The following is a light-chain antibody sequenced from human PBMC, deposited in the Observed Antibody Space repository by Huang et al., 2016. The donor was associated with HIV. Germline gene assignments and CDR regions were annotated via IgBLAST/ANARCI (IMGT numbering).Light chain of an antibody. V-gene: IGKV1-5*03. CDR2: KAS. CDR1: QSISSW. CDR3: QQYNTYPWT. Sequence: DIQMTQSPSTLSASVGDRVTITCRASQSISSWLAWYQQKPGQAPKVLIYKASTLETEVPSRFGGSGSGTEFTLTIASLHPDDFATYYCQQYNTYPWTFGQGTKVEI. J-gene: IGKJ1*01.